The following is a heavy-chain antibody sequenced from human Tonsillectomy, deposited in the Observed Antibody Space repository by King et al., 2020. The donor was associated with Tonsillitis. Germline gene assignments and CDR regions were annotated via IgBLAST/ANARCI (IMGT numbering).Heavy chain of an antibody. CDR1: GYTFTIYC. D-gene: IGHD2-2*01. Sequence: VQLVESGAEVKKPGASVKVSCKASGYTFTIYCMHWVRQAPGQGLEWMGIINPSGVNTNYAQKFQGRVTMTRDTSTSTVYMELGSLRSADTAVYYCATLLIPFPIYDVVLVPVVMGLFDSWGRGTLVTVSS. CDR3: ATLLIPFPIYDVVLVPVVMGLFDS. J-gene: IGHJ4*02. V-gene: IGHV1-46*01. CDR2: INPSGVNT.